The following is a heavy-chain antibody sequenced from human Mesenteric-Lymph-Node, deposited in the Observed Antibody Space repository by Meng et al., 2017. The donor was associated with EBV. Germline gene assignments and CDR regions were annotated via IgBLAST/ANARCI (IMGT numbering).Heavy chain of an antibody. J-gene: IGHJ4*02. Sequence: QVQQVQSGAEVKKPGASGKVYCKASGYTFTSYGISWVRQAPGQGLEWMGWISAYNGNTNYAQKLQGRVTMTTDTSTSTAYMELRSLRSDDTAVYYCAREAGGLFGVVIKNYFDYWGQGTLVTVSS. CDR2: ISAYNGNT. CDR1: GYTFTSYG. D-gene: IGHD3-3*01. V-gene: IGHV1-18*01. CDR3: AREAGGLFGVVIKNYFDY.